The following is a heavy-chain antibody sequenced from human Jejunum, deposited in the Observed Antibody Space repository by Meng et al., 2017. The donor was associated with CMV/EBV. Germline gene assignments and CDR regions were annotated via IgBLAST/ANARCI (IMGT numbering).Heavy chain of an antibody. CDR3: ARDRGSSYCFDY. J-gene: IGHJ4*02. Sequence: SGFTFSSYWMSWVRQAPGKGLEWVANIKQDGSEKYFVDSVKGRFSISRDNAKNSLYLQMDSLRAEDTAVYYCARDRGSSYCFDYWGQGTRVTVSS. CDR2: IKQDGSEK. D-gene: IGHD6-6*01. V-gene: IGHV3-7*01. CDR1: GFTFSSYW.